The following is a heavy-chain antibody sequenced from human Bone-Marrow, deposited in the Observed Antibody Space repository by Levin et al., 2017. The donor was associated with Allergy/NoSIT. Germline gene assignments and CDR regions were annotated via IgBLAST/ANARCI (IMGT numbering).Heavy chain of an antibody. CDR2: ISYDGSNK. J-gene: IGHJ4*02. CDR1: GFTFSSYG. V-gene: IGHV3-30*18. CDR3: AKSTDDSYCGGDCFLDY. D-gene: IGHD2-21*02. Sequence: TGGSLRLSCAASGFTFSSYGMHWVRQAPGKGLEWVAVISYDGSNKYYADSVKGRFTISRDNSKNTLYLQMNSLRAEDTAVYYCAKSTDDSYCGGDCFLDYWGQGTLVTVSS.